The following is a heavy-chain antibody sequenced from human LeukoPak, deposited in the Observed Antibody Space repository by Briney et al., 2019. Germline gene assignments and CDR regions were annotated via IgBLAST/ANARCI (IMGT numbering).Heavy chain of an antibody. CDR1: GFTFSSYA. CDR2: ISGSGGST. J-gene: IGHJ6*02. D-gene: IGHD6-13*01. Sequence: PGGSLRLSCAASGFTFSSYAMSWVRQAPGKGLKWVSAISGSGGSTYYADSVKGRFTISRDNSKNTLYLQMNSLRAEDTAVYCCANGIAAAPYYYYGMDVWGQGTTVTVSS. V-gene: IGHV3-23*01. CDR3: ANGIAAAPYYYYGMDV.